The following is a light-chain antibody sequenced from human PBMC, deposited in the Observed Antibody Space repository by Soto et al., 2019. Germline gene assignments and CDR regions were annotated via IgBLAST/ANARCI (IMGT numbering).Light chain of an antibody. J-gene: IGKJ2*01. CDR3: QQYGSSLYT. CDR1: QSVSSSY. Sequence: EIVLTQSPGTLSLSPGEKATLSCRASQSVSSSYLAWYQQKPGQAPRILICGASSRATGIPDRFSGSGSGTDFTLTISRLEPEDFAVYYCQQYGSSLYTFGQGTKLEIK. CDR2: GAS. V-gene: IGKV3-20*01.